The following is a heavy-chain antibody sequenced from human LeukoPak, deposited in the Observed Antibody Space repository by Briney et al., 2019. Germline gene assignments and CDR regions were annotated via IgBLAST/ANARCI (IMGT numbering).Heavy chain of an antibody. J-gene: IGHJ4*02. Sequence: SETLSLTCTVSGASISSFYWSWIRQPPGKGLEWIGYIYYSGGTNYNPSLKSRVTISLDTSKNQISLKLSSVTAADTAVYYCASGILHSGSYFYRHWGQGTLVTVSS. V-gene: IGHV4-59*01. CDR1: GASISSFY. CDR3: ASGILHSGSYFYRH. CDR2: IYYSGGT. D-gene: IGHD1-26*01.